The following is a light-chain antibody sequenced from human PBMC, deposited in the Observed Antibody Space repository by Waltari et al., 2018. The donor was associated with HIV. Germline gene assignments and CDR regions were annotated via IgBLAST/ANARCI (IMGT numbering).Light chain of an antibody. Sequence: EIVMTQSPPTLSVSPGQRVTLYSRASQSISAKGAGYQQRPGQAPRLLIYEAATRPTGIPARFSGRGSGTEFTLTISSLQSEDFATYFCQQYDSGPRGITFGQGTMLEIK. V-gene: IGKV3-15*01. CDR1: QSISAK. J-gene: IGKJ2*01. CDR3: QQYDSGPRGIT. CDR2: EAA.